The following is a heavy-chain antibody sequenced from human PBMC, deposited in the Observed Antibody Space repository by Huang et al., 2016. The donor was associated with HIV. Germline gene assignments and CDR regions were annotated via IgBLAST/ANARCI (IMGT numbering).Heavy chain of an antibody. V-gene: IGHV4-59*11. Sequence: QVQLHESGPGLVKPSETLSLTCSVAGDSISRQYWSWVRQPPGEGLEWMGSIYYRGSTTCDPSLRSRLTMSLDTSKNQLSLKLTSVTAADTALYYCAKVGSATGRDYMDVWGKGTTVTVSS. CDR2: IYYRGST. CDR1: GDSISRQY. J-gene: IGHJ6*03. CDR3: AKVGSATGRDYMDV.